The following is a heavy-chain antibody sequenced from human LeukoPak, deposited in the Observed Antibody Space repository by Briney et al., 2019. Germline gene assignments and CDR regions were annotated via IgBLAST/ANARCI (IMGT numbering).Heavy chain of an antibody. CDR1: GGSISPYY. D-gene: IGHD3-16*02. Sequence: ASETLSLTCTVSGGSISPYYWNWIRQPPGKGLEWIGYIYYSGGTNYNDSLKSRVTISVDTSKNQFSLKLSSVTAADTAVYYCARAFLVTFGGVIVPDYWGQGTLVTVSS. CDR2: IYYSGGT. V-gene: IGHV4-59*08. J-gene: IGHJ4*02. CDR3: ARAFLVTFGGVIVPDY.